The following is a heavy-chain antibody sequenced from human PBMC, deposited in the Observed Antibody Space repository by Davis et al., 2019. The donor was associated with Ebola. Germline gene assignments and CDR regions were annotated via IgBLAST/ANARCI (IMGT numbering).Heavy chain of an antibody. D-gene: IGHD2-15*01. V-gene: IGHV3-30-3*01. CDR2: ISYDGSNK. Sequence: GESLKISCAASGFTFSSYAMHWVRQAPGKGLEWVAVISYDGSNKYYADSVKGRFTISSDNSKNTLYLQMNSLSAEDTAVYYCARGGDCSGGSCYSYNYYYMDVWGKGTTVTVSS. CDR3: ARGGDCSGGSCYSYNYYYMDV. CDR1: GFTFSSYA. J-gene: IGHJ6*03.